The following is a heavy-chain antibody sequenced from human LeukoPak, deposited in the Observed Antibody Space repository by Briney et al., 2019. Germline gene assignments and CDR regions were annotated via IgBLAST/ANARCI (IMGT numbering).Heavy chain of an antibody. CDR2: IYYSGST. V-gene: IGHV4-59*01. CDR1: GGSISSYY. CDR3: ARDGWPQLRFDP. D-gene: IGHD1-7*01. Sequence: SETLSLTCTVSGGSISSYYWSWIRQPPGKGLEWIGYIYYSGSTNYNPSLKSRVTISVDTSKNQFYLKLSSVTAADTAVYYCARDGWPQLRFDPWGQGTLVTVSS. J-gene: IGHJ5*02.